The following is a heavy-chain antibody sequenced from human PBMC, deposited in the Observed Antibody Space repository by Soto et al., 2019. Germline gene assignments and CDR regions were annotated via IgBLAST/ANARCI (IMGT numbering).Heavy chain of an antibody. V-gene: IGHV3-30-3*01. CDR2: ISHDGSDK. CDR1: EFTFGSYA. CDR3: VRGASSVWQHYYSYGMDI. D-gene: IGHD6-19*01. J-gene: IGHJ6*02. Sequence: GGSLRLSCGASEFTFGSYAMHWVRQAPGKGLDWVAFISHDGSDKYHADSVKGRFTISRDNSKNTLFLQMNSLRAEDTAVYFCVRGASSVWQHYYSYGMDIWGQGTKVTASS.